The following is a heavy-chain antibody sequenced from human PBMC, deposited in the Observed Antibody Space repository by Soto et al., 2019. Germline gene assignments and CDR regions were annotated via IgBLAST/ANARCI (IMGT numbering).Heavy chain of an antibody. V-gene: IGHV1-18*01. Sequence: GASVKVSCKASGYTFTSYGISWVRQAPGQGLEWMGWITGYNGNTNYAQKFQGRVTMTTDTSTSTAYMELRSLKSDDTAVYYCASRTMVRGVIIEYYMDVWGKGTTVTVSS. D-gene: IGHD3-10*01. CDR1: GYTFTSYG. CDR2: ITGYNGNT. J-gene: IGHJ6*03. CDR3: ASRTMVRGVIIEYYMDV.